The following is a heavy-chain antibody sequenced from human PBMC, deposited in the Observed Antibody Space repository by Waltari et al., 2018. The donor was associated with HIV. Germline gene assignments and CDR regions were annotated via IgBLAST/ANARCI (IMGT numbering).Heavy chain of an antibody. V-gene: IGHV3-30*18. J-gene: IGHJ4*02. CDR3: AKDDLEERPTYCDS. CDR2: TSYDEKYK. D-gene: IGHD2-21*01. CDR1: GFPFRKYA. Sequence: QVQLVESGGGVVQPGRSLRLACAASGFPFRKYAMKWVRHAPGKGLEWVAVTSYDEKYKYYGDSVKGRFTISRDNSKDTLYLQMNNLRPEDTAMYFCAKDDLEERPTYCDSWGQGTLVTVSS.